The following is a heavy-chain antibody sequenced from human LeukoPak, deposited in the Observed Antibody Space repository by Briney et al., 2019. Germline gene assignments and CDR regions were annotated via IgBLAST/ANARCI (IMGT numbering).Heavy chain of an antibody. V-gene: IGHV3-23*01. Sequence: GGSLRLSCAASGFTFGSYAMSWVRQAPGKGLEWVSGISHSGGSRYYADSVKGRFTISRDNAKNSLYLQMNSLRAEDTALYYCAKDQGYYGDAFDIWGQGTMVTVSS. J-gene: IGHJ3*02. CDR3: AKDQGYYGDAFDI. CDR1: GFTFGSYA. D-gene: IGHD3-22*01. CDR2: ISHSGGSR.